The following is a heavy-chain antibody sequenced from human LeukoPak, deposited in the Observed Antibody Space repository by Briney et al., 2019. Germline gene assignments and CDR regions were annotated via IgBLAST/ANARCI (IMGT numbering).Heavy chain of an antibody. CDR2: INAGNGNT. CDR1: GYTFTGYY. V-gene: IGHV1-3*01. Sequence: ASVKVSCKASGYTFTGYYMHWVRQAPGQRLEWMGWINAGNGNTKYSQKFQGRVTITRDTSASTAYMELSSLRSEDTAVYYCARDRWLNYFDYWGQGTLVTVSS. CDR3: ARDRWLNYFDY. D-gene: IGHD4-23*01. J-gene: IGHJ4*02.